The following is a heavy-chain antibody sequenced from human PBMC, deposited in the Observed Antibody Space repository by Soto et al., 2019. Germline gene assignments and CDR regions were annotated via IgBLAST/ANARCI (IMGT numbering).Heavy chain of an antibody. CDR1: GGSINSGDYH. CDR2: IYYSGST. J-gene: IGHJ6*02. V-gene: IGHV4-30-4*01. CDR3: ARYYRVPSAGAMDV. Sequence: QVQLQESGPGLVKPSQTLSLTCTVSGGSINSGDYHWSWIRQSPGKGLEWIGAIYYSGSTYYNPSLKSRIRISVDTSKNQFSLKVNSVTAADTAAYYCARYYRVPSAGAMDVWGQGTTVTVSS. D-gene: IGHD3-10*01.